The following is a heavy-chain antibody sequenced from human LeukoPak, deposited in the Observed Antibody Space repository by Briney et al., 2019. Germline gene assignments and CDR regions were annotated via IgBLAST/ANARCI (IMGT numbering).Heavy chain of an antibody. CDR2: IYYSGNT. CDR3: ARHDSGYYYGLDY. CDR1: GGSINSYY. J-gene: IGHJ4*02. D-gene: IGHD3-22*01. Sequence: SETLSLTCTVSGGSINSYYWNWIRQSPGKGLEWIGYIYYSGNTNYNPSLKSRVTISVDTSKNQFSLKLSSVTAADTAVYYSARHDSGYYYGLDYWGQGTMVTVSS. V-gene: IGHV4-59*08.